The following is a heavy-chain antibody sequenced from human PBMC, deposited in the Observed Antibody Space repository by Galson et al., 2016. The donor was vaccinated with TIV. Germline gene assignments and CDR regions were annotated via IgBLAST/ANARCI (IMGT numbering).Heavy chain of an antibody. CDR2: VSFDGKRK. CDR1: GFTVSSYA. J-gene: IGHJ4*02. V-gene: IGHV3-30*04. Sequence: SLRLSCAAAGFTVSSYALHGVRQAPGKGLELLMFVSFDGKRKNYADSVKGRFTSTRDDSKRTLYLHIKGLAGGDTAVYYCARERDGQSLNGWGQGTLVIVSS. CDR3: ARERDGQSLNG. D-gene: IGHD5-24*01.